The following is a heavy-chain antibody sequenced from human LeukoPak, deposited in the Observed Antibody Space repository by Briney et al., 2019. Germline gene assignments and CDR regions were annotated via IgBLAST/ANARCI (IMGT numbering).Heavy chain of an antibody. J-gene: IGHJ4*02. CDR2: ISSSGSTI. D-gene: IGHD6-19*01. CDR1: GFTFSDYY. CDR3: ARDEEWLVVY. V-gene: IGHV3-11*01. Sequence: GGSLRPSCAASGFTFSDYYMSWLRQAPGKGLEWGSYISSSGSTIYYPDSVKGRFTISRDNAKNSLYLQMNSLRAEDTAVYYCARDEEWLVVYWGQGTLVTVSS.